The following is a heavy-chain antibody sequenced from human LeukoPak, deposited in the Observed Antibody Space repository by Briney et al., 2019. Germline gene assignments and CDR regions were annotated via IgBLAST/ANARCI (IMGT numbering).Heavy chain of an antibody. V-gene: IGHV4-34*01. CDR1: GGSFSGYY. CDR3: ARGQHYDSSGYDFDY. J-gene: IGHJ4*02. CDR2: INHSGST. Sequence: PSETLSLTCAVYGGSFSGYYWSWIRQPPGKGLEWIGEINHSGSTNYNPSLKSRVTIPVDTSKNQFSLKLSSVTAADTAVYYCARGQHYDSSGYDFDYWGQGTLVTVSS. D-gene: IGHD3-22*01.